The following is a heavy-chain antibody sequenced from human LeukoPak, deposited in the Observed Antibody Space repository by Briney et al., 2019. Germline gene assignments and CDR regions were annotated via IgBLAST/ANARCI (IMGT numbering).Heavy chain of an antibody. Sequence: PSETLSLTCAVSGYSISTGYYWSWIRQPPGKALEWIGYIHSSGNTVYNPSLKSRVTIAVDTSKNQFSLKLSSVTAVDTAIYYCVRHGGSYFIYWGQGTLVTVSS. D-gene: IGHD1-26*01. V-gene: IGHV4-28*01. CDR3: VRHGGSYFIY. CDR1: GYSISTGYY. J-gene: IGHJ4*02. CDR2: IHSSGNT.